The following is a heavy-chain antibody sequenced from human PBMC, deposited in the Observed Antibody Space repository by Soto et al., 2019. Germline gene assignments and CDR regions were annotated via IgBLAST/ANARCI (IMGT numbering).Heavy chain of an antibody. Sequence: SETLSLTCTVSGGSISSYYWSWIRQPPGKGLEWIGYIYYSGSTNYNPSLKSRVTISVDTSKNQFSLKLSSVTAADTAVYYCARLGRGYSYGYGYYWGQGTLVTVSS. J-gene: IGHJ4*02. CDR2: IYYSGST. V-gene: IGHV4-59*01. CDR1: GGSISSYY. CDR3: ARLGRGYSYGYGYY. D-gene: IGHD5-18*01.